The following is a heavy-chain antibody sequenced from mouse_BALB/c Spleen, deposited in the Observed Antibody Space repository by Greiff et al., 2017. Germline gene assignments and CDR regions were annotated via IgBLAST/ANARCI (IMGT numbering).Heavy chain of an antibody. V-gene: IGHV14-3*02. D-gene: IGHD1-1*01. J-gene: IGHJ4*01. CDR2: IDPANGNT. Sequence: VQLQQSGAELVKPGASVKLSCTASGFNIKDTYMHWVKQRPEQGLEWIGRIDPANGNTKYDPKFQGKATITADTSSSTAYLQLSSLTSEDTAVYYCARRSYGDPYAMDYWGQGTSVTVSS. CDR3: ARRSYGDPYAMDY. CDR1: GFNIKDTY.